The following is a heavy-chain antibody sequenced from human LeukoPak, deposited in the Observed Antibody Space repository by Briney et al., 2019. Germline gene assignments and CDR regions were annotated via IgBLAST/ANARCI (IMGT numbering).Heavy chain of an antibody. CDR3: AREGAAAGTPRAFDL. J-gene: IGHJ3*01. CDR1: GGSVTSGDYY. CDR2: IYYSGDT. V-gene: IGHV4-31*03. Sequence: SQTLSLTCIVSGGSVTSGDYYWTWIRQQPGKGLEWIGYIYYSGDTYYNPSLKSRLTMSVDTSKSQFSLKLRSLTAADTAFYYCAREGAAAGTPRAFDLWGQGTMVTVSS. D-gene: IGHD6-13*01.